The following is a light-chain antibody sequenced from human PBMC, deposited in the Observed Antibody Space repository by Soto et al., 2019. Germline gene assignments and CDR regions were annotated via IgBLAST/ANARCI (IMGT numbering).Light chain of an antibody. V-gene: IGLV1-40*01. J-gene: IGLJ2*01. CDR3: QSYDSSLSGSV. CDR2: GNT. CDR1: SSNIGAGYD. Sequence: QSVLTQPPSVSGAPGQRVTISCTGSSSNIGAGYDVHWYQQLPGTAPKLLIYGNTNRPSGVPDRFSGSNSATSASLAITGLQAEDEADYYCQSYDSSLSGSVFGGGTK.